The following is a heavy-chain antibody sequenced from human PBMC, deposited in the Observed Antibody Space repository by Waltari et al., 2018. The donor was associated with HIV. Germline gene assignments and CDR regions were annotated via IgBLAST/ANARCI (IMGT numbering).Heavy chain of an antibody. CDR2: IIPVFGTP. D-gene: IGHD3-10*01. CDR1: CDTFTNFG. CDR3: ARFKFVGRRVDHFFDY. J-gene: IGHJ4*02. Sequence: QVQLVQSGREVKKPGSSVRVSCKTSCDTFTNFGISWVRQAPGQGLEWMGGIIPVFGTPTFGRKFQGRLSIIADESASTAYMELSSLKSDDTAIYFCARFKFVGRRVDHFFDYWGQGSLVTVSS. V-gene: IGHV1-69*12.